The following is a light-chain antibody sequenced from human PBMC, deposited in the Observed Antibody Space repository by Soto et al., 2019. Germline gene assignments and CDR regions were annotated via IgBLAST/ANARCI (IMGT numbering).Light chain of an antibody. V-gene: IGLV2-23*01. CDR2: EGT. Sequence: QLVLTQPASVSGSPGQSITISCTGTSRDVGSYDLVSWYQHHPGKAPKLMIYEGTKRPSGVSNRFSGSKSGNTASLAISGLQAEDEADYYCCSYAGSTTYVFGTGTKVTVL. CDR1: SRDVGSYDL. J-gene: IGLJ1*01. CDR3: CSYAGSTTYV.